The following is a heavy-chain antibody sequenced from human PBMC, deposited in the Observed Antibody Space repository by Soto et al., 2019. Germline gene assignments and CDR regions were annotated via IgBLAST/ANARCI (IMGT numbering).Heavy chain of an antibody. J-gene: IGHJ6*03. Sequence: QVQLQESGPGLVKPSETLSLTCTVSGGSISNYYWSWIRQPPGKGLEWIGYIYYSGSANYSPSLKSRVTISVDTSKNQFSLKLSSVTAADTAVYCCARLHNYDLLTGGFHYYMDVWGKGTTVTVSS. V-gene: IGHV4-59*01. CDR1: GGSISNYY. CDR2: IYYSGSA. D-gene: IGHD3-9*01. CDR3: ARLHNYDLLTGGFHYYMDV.